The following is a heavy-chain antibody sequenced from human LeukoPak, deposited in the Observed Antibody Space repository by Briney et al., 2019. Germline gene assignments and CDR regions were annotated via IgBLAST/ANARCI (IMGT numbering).Heavy chain of an antibody. J-gene: IGHJ6*02. CDR2: IYTSGST. CDR3: ARDPFSGSSSSWDYYYYYGMDV. CDR1: GGSISSYY. V-gene: IGHV4-4*07. D-gene: IGHD6-6*01. Sequence: SETLSLTCTVSGGSISSYYWSWIRQPAGKGLEWIGRIYTSGSTNYNPSLKSRVTMSVDTSKNQFSLKLSSVTAADTAVYYCARDPFSGSSSSWDYYYYYGMDVWGQGTTVTVSS.